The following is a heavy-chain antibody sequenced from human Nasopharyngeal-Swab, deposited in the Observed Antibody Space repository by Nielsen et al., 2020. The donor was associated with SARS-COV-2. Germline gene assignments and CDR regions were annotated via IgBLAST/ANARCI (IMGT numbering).Heavy chain of an antibody. CDR2: ISSDGSNK. Sequence: GGSLRLSCAASGFTFSSYAMHWVRRAPGKGLEWVAVISSDGSNKYYADSVKGRFTISRDNSKNTLYLQMNRLRAEDTAVYCAREGVAATPYCDYWGQGTLVTVSS. CDR1: GFTFSSYA. CDR3: AREGVAATPYCDY. D-gene: IGHD2-15*01. V-gene: IGHV3-30-3*01. J-gene: IGHJ4*02.